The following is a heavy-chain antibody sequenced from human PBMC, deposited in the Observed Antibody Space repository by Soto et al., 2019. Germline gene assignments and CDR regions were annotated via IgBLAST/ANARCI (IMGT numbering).Heavy chain of an antibody. Sequence: SETLSLTCTVSGGSISSGDYYWSWIRQPPGKGLEWIGYIYYSGSTYYNPSLKSRVTISVDTSKNQFSLKLSSVTAADTAVYYCVRHAQWIMRAYWGQGSLVTVSS. CDR2: IYYSGST. V-gene: IGHV4-30-4*01. CDR3: VRHAQWIMRAY. D-gene: IGHD5-12*01. CDR1: GGSISSGDYY. J-gene: IGHJ4*02.